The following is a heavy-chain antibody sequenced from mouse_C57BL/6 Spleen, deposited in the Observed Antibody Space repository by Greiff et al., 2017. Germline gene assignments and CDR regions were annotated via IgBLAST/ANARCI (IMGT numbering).Heavy chain of an antibody. Sequence: QVHVKQSGAELARPGASVKMSCKASGYTFTSYTMHWVKQRPGQGLEWIGYINPSSGYTKYNQKFKDKATLTADKSSSTAYMQLSSLTSEDSAVYYCARDDGYYALDYWGQGTSVTVSS. CDR3: ARDDGYYALDY. CDR1: GYTFTSYT. D-gene: IGHD2-3*01. CDR2: INPSSGYT. J-gene: IGHJ4*01. V-gene: IGHV1-4*01.